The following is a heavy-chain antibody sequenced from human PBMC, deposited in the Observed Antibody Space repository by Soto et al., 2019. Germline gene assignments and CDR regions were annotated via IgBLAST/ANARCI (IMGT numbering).Heavy chain of an antibody. CDR2: INPEGSET. V-gene: IGHV3-7*05. CDR1: GFTFSSYW. Sequence: EVQLVESGGGLVQPGGSLRLSCAVSGFTFSSYWMTWVRQAPGKGLEWVANINPEGSETHYVDSVKGRFTISIDNAKNSLHLQMNSLRAEDTAVYYCSTVTTSSVFDYWGQGTLVTVSS. CDR3: STVTTSSVFDY. J-gene: IGHJ4*02. D-gene: IGHD4-17*01.